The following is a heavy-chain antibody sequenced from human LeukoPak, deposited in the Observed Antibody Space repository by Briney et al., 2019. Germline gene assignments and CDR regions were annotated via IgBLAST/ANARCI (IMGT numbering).Heavy chain of an antibody. CDR1: GYSFTNYG. J-gene: IGHJ4*02. V-gene: IGHV5-10-1*01. CDR2: IDPSDSYS. CDR3: ARQLDYYDKRDY. Sequence: GESLRISCKGSGYSFTNYGISWVRQMPGKGLEWMGRIDPSDSYSNYGPSFQGHVTISADRSISTAYQQWRSLKASDTAMYYCARQLDYYDKRDYWGQGTLVTVAS. D-gene: IGHD3-22*01.